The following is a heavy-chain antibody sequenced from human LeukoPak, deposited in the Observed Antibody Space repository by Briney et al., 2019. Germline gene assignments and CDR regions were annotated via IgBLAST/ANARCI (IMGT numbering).Heavy chain of an antibody. V-gene: IGHV3-11*01. CDR1: GFTFSDYY. J-gene: IGHJ4*02. D-gene: IGHD3-22*01. Sequence: GGSLRLSCAASGFTFSDYYMSWIRQAPGKGLEWVSYISSSGSTIYYADSVKGRFTISRDNAKNSLYPQMNSLRAEDTAVYYCARDPYYDSSGYYLDYWGQGTLVTVSS. CDR2: ISSSGSTI. CDR3: ARDPYYDSSGYYLDY.